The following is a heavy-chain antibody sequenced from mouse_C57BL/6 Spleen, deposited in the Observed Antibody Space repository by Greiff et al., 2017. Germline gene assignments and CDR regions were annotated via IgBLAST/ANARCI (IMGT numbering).Heavy chain of an antibody. D-gene: IGHD2-14*01. Sequence: EVKLVESGGGLVKPGGSLKLSCAASGFTFSDYGMHWVRQAPEKGLEWVAYISSGSSTIYYADTVKGRFTISRDNAKNTLFLQMTSLRSEDTAMYYCARGAYALRYFVVWGTGTTVTVSS. J-gene: IGHJ1*03. V-gene: IGHV5-17*01. CDR2: ISSGSSTI. CDR3: ARGAYALRYFVV. CDR1: GFTFSDYG.